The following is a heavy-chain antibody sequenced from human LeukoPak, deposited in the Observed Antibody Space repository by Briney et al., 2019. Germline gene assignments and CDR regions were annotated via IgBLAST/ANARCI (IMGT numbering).Heavy chain of an antibody. CDR1: GFTFDDYG. Sequence: GGSLRLSCAASGFTFDDYGMSWVRQASGKGLEWVGRIRSKANSYATAYAASVKGRFTISRDDSKNTAYLQMNSLKTEDTAVYYCTRHEPTGTTGPDDYWGQGTLVTVSS. D-gene: IGHD1-7*01. CDR3: TRHEPTGTTGPDDY. V-gene: IGHV3-73*01. J-gene: IGHJ4*02. CDR2: IRSKANSYAT.